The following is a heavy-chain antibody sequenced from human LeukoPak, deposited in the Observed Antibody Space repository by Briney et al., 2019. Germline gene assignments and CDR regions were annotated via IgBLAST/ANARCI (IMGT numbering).Heavy chain of an antibody. Sequence: SETLSLTCIISDDSISSSTYYWGWIRRPPGKGLEWIGSIYYSGTTYYNPSLKSRVTISVDTSKKQFSLKLRSVTAADTAVYYCARLRTYYYGSGSYYYPKSWFDPWGQGTLVTVSS. V-gene: IGHV4-39*01. CDR1: DDSISSSTYY. CDR3: ARLRTYYYGSGSYYYPKSWFDP. D-gene: IGHD3-10*01. CDR2: IYYSGTT. J-gene: IGHJ5*02.